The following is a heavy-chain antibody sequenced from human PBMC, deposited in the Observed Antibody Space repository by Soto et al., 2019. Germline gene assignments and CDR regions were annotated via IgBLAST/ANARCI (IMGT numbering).Heavy chain of an antibody. CDR2: ITRDGYNK. V-gene: IGHV3-30*04. J-gene: IGHJ4*02. CDR1: GFIFKNYA. Sequence: QVQLVESGGGVVQPGRPLRLSCAVSGFIFKNYALNWVRQAPGKGLEWVASITRDGYNKYYADSVKGRFTISRDNSKNTLSLQMTALRLEDSSVYYCTKSSGGSSSVGMDYWGQGTLVTVSS. D-gene: IGHD6-6*01. CDR3: TKSSGGSSSVGMDY.